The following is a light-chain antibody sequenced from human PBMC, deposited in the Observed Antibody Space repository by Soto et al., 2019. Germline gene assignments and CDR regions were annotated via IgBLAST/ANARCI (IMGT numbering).Light chain of an antibody. CDR1: QSVSSY. CDR3: QQFGGSPQT. V-gene: IGKV3-20*01. J-gene: IGKJ1*01. CDR2: GAS. Sequence: EIVLTQSPGTLSLSPGEGATLSCRASQSVSSYLAWYQQKPGQAPRRLIYGASSRATGIPDRFSGSGSGTDFTLTISRLEPEDFAVYYCQQFGGSPQTFGKGTKVEIK.